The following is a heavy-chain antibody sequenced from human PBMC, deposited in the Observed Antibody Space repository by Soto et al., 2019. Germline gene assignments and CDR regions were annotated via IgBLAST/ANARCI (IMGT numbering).Heavy chain of an antibody. D-gene: IGHD4-17*01. CDR1: VFTFSNYA. Sequence: WWSLRLSCSASVFTFSNYAVHWGRQAPGKGLEWVAFISFDGSNQYYADSVKGRFTISRDNSKNTLSLQMNSLRPEDTAVYYCARTIVDSGAFDIWGQGTMVTVSS. J-gene: IGHJ3*02. CDR2: ISFDGSNQ. CDR3: ARTIVDSGAFDI. V-gene: IGHV3-30-3*01.